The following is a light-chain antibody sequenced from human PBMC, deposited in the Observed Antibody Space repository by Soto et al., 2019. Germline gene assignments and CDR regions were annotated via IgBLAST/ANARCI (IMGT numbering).Light chain of an antibody. J-gene: IGLJ1*01. V-gene: IGLV2-11*01. CDR1: SSDVGAYNY. CDR2: DVS. CDR3: CSYTNSADV. Sequence: QSVLTQPRSVSGSPGQSVTISCTGTSSDVGAYNYVSWYQQHPAKAPHLMIYDVSKRPSGVPDRFSGSKSGNTASLTISGLQAEDEGDYYCCSYTNSADVFGTGTKFTVL.